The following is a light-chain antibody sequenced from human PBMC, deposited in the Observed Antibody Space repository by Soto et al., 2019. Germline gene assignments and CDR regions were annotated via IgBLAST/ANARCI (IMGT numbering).Light chain of an antibody. CDR1: QDISNY. CDR2: DAS. J-gene: IGKJ3*01. V-gene: IGKV1-33*01. CDR3: QQYDNLPPFT. Sequence: DIQMTQSPSSLSASVGDRVTITCQASQDISNYLNWYQQKPGKAPKLLIYDASNLETGVPSRFSGSGSGTDLTFTISSLQPEDIATYYCQQYDNLPPFTFGPGTKLDIK.